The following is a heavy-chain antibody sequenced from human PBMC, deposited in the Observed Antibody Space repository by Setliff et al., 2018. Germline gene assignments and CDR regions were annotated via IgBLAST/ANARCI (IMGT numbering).Heavy chain of an antibody. V-gene: IGHV3-7*01. CDR3: VRDWASGDDH. J-gene: IGHJ4*02. CDR1: GITFRSYW. CDR2: IKQDGSEE. Sequence: GGSLRLSCVASGITFRSYWMSWVRQAPGKGLEWVADIKQDGSEEYYVDSVKDRFTISRDNAKNSLFLQMNILEVEDTAVYYCVRDWASGDDHWGRGTLVTVSS. D-gene: IGHD3-10*01.